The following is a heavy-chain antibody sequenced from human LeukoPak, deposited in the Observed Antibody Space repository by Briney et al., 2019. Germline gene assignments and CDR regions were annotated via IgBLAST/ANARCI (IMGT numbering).Heavy chain of an antibody. V-gene: IGHV4-59*01. J-gene: IGHJ4*02. CDR1: GGSTSSYY. CDR3: ARHDYFDY. CDR2: IYYSGST. Sequence: SETLSLTCTVSGGSTSSYYWSWIRQPPGKGLEWIGYIYYSGSTNYNPSLRSRVTISVDTSKNQFSLKLSSVTAADTAVYYCARHDYFDYWGQGTLVTVSS.